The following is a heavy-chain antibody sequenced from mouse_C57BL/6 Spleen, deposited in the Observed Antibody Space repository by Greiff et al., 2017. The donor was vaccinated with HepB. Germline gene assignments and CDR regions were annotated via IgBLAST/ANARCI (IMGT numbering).Heavy chain of an antibody. Sequence: EVQLVESGGGLVQSGRSLRLSCATSGFTFSDFYMEWVRQAPGKGLEWIAASRNKANDYTTEYSASVKGLFIVSRDTSQSILYLQMNALRAEDTAIYYCARADGPYWYFDVWGTGTTVTVSS. CDR3: ARADGPYWYFDV. CDR2: SRNKANDYTT. CDR1: GFTFSDFY. J-gene: IGHJ1*03. D-gene: IGHD3-1*01. V-gene: IGHV7-1*01.